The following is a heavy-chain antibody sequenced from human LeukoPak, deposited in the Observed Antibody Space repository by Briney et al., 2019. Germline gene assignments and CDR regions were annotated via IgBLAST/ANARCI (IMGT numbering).Heavy chain of an antibody. V-gene: IGHV3-23*01. J-gene: IGHJ4*02. D-gene: IGHD3-10*01. Sequence: GGSLRLSCAASGFTFSSYALSWVRQAPGKGLEWVSAISGSGGSTYYADSVKGRFTISRDNSKNTLYLQMNSLRAEGTAVYYCARDPDYGSGSRGLDYWGQGTLVTVSS. CDR1: GFTFSSYA. CDR3: ARDPDYGSGSRGLDY. CDR2: ISGSGGST.